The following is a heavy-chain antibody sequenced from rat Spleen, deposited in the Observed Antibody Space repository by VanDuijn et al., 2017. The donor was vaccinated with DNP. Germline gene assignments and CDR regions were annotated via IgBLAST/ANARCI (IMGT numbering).Heavy chain of an antibody. CDR3: ARLGRLRPYWYCDF. J-gene: IGHJ1*01. V-gene: IGHV5-25*01. Sequence: EVQLVESGGGLVQPGRSMKLSCGASGFTLNNSDMAWVRQAPTKGLEWVASISSSDGSTNYPDPVKGRCTISRDDAESSLYLQMNRLKSEDTATYYCARLGRLRPYWYCDFWGPGTMVTVSS. D-gene: IGHD1-11*01. CDR1: GFTLNNSD. CDR2: ISSSDGST.